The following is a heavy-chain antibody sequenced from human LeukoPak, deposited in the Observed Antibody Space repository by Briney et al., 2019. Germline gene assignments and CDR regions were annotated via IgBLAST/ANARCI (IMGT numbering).Heavy chain of an antibody. Sequence: GGSLRLSCAASGFTFASYTMTWVRQAPGKGLEWVSGISGSGSSTYYADSVKGRFTISRDNSKSYLYLQMNSLRAEDTAVYFCAKDQEGSYFYDTSGSALDFWGQGTLVTVPS. J-gene: IGHJ4*02. CDR1: GFTFASYT. D-gene: IGHD3-22*01. CDR2: ISGSGSST. V-gene: IGHV3-23*01. CDR3: AKDQEGSYFYDTSGSALDF.